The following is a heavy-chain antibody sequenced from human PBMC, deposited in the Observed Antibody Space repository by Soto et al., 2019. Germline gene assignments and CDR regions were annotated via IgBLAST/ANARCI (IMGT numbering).Heavy chain of an antibody. D-gene: IGHD3-9*01. J-gene: IGHJ5*02. CDR3: ARDQRYYDMVVPPGSLSSWFDP. CDR2: ISAYNGNT. Sequence: EASVKVSCKASGYTFTSYGISWVRQAPGQGLEWMGWISAYNGNTNYAQKLQGRVTMTTDTSTSTAYMELRSLRSDDTAVYYCARDQRYYDMVVPPGSLSSWFDPWGQGTLVTVSS. CDR1: GYTFTSYG. V-gene: IGHV1-18*01.